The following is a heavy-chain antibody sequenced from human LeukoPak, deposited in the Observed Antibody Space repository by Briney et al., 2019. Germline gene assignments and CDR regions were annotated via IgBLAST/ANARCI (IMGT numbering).Heavy chain of an antibody. CDR2: VTGSGSNT. J-gene: IGHJ4*02. CDR1: GFTFDSYA. CDR3: AKGRGSSSSYHFDC. Sequence: GGSLRPSCAASGFTFDSYAMSWVRQAPGKGLEWVSTVTGSGSNTYYADSVKGRFTISRDNSKNTLFLQMDSLRAEDTAIYHCAKGRGSSSSYHFDCWGQGTLVTVSS. V-gene: IGHV3-23*01. D-gene: IGHD6-13*01.